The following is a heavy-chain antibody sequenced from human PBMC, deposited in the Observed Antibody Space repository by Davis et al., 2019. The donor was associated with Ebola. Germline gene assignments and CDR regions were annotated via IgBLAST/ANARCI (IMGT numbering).Heavy chain of an antibody. CDR2: ISSSGSTI. Sequence: PGGSLRLSCAASGFTFSSYEMNWVRQAPGKGLEWVSYISSSGSTIYYADSVKGRFTISRDNAKNSLFLQMNSLRVEDTAVYFCAREGSQRSLDYWGRGTPVTVSS. CDR3: AREGSQRSLDY. J-gene: IGHJ4*02. V-gene: IGHV3-48*03. CDR1: GFTFSSYE.